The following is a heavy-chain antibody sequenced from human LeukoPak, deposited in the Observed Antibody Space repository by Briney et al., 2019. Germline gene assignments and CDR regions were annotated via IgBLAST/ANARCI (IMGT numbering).Heavy chain of an antibody. Sequence: SETLSLTCAVYGGSFSGYYWSWIRQPPGKGLEWIGEINHSGSTNYNPSLKSRVTIPVDTSKNQFSLKLSSVTAADTAVYYCARGGGSYYYYYYGMDVWGQGTTVTVSS. CDR2: INHSGST. CDR1: GGSFSGYY. J-gene: IGHJ6*02. CDR3: ARGGGSYYYYYYGMDV. V-gene: IGHV4-34*01. D-gene: IGHD1-26*01.